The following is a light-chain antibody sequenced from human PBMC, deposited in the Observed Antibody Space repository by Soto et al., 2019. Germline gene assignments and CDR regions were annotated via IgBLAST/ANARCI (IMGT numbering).Light chain of an antibody. J-gene: IGKJ1*01. CDR3: QQYNNWPRT. CDR2: DAS. V-gene: IGKV3-15*01. CDR1: RRVSRN. Sequence: IVLTQSPAPWSVSAGDRATLSCRASRRVSRNLAWYQQKPGQAPRLLIYDASTRATGIPARFSGSGSGTEFTLTISSLQSEDFAVYYCQQYNNWPRTFGQGTKVDI.